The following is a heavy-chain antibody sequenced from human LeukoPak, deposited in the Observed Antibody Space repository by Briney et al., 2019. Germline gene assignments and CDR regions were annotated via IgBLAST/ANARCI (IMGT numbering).Heavy chain of an antibody. D-gene: IGHD6-19*01. V-gene: IGHV3-48*04. CDR3: ARVLPGIAVAGTDY. CDR1: GFTFSSYW. Sequence: GGSLRLSCAASGFTFSSYWMSWVRQAPGKGLEWVSYISSSGSTIYYADSVKGRFTISRDNAKNSLYLQMNSLRAEVTAVYYCARVLPGIAVAGTDYWGQGTLVTVSS. CDR2: ISSSGSTI. J-gene: IGHJ4*02.